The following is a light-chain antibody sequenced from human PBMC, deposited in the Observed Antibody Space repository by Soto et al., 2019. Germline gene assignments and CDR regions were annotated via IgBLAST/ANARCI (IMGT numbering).Light chain of an antibody. V-gene: IGKV1-5*03. CDR3: QQYNTFWT. CDR2: KAS. CDR1: QSISSW. Sequence: DIQMPQSPSTLSASVGDRVTITCRASQSISSWLAWYQRKPGKAPKLLIYKASSLESGVPSRFSGSGSGTEFTLTISSLQPDDFATYYCQQYNTFWTFAQGTKVDIK. J-gene: IGKJ1*01.